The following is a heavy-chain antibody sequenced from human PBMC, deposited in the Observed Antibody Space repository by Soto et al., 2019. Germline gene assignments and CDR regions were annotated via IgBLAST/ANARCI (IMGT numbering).Heavy chain of an antibody. CDR1: GFTFSGYA. J-gene: IGHJ4*02. CDR2: IAYDGSNK. D-gene: IGHD6-19*01. Sequence: QVQLVESGGGVVQPGRSLRLSCAASGFTFSGYAMHWVRQAPGKGVEWAAVIAYDGSNKYYADSVKGRFTISRDNSKNPLYLQMNGLRAADTAVYYCARDYSLGLQYYFDYLGQGTLVTVSS. V-gene: IGHV3-30-3*01. CDR3: ARDYSLGLQYYFDY.